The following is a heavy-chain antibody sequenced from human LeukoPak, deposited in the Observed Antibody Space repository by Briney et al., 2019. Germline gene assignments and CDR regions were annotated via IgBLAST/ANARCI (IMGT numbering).Heavy chain of an antibody. CDR1: GYTFTGYY. J-gene: IGHJ5*02. D-gene: IGHD4-17*01. CDR3: ARDSTSTVTTGSGDWFDP. Sequence: GASVKVSCKASGYTFTGYYMHWVRQAPGQGLEWMGWINPNSGGTNYAQKFQGRVTMTRDTSISTAYMELSRLRSDDTAVYYCARDSTSTVTTGSGDWFDPWGQGTLVTVSS. V-gene: IGHV1-2*02. CDR2: INPNSGGT.